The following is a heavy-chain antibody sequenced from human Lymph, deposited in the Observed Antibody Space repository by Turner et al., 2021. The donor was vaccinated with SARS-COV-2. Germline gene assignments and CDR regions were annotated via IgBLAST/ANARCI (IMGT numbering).Heavy chain of an antibody. D-gene: IGHD1-26*01. V-gene: IGHV3-30-3*01. CDR2: ISYDGGNK. Sequence: QVQLVESGGGVVQPGRSLRLPCAASGFTFSSFAMHWVRQAPGKGLGWVALISYDGGNKYYADSVKGRFTISRDNSKNTLYLHMNSLRAEDTAVYYCARGLSGNYYFFDYWGQGTLVTVSS. CDR1: GFTFSSFA. CDR3: ARGLSGNYYFFDY. J-gene: IGHJ4*02.